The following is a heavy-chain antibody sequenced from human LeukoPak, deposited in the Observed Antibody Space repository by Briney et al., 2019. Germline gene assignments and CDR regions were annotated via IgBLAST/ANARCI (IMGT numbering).Heavy chain of an antibody. CDR1: GFTFSSYA. CDR2: INDSGGNT. J-gene: IGHJ4*02. V-gene: IGHV3-23*01. CDR3: AKTSAGIRGGYFDY. Sequence: GGSLRLSCAASGFTFSSYAMSWVRQAAGKGLEWVSLINDSGGNTYYADSVKGRFTIYRDNSKNTLFLQMSSLRAEDTAVYYCAKTSAGIRGGYFDYWGQGTLVTVSS. D-gene: IGHD3-10*01.